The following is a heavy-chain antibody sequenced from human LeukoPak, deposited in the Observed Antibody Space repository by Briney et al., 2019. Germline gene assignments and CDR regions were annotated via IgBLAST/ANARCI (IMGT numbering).Heavy chain of an antibody. D-gene: IGHD3-22*01. CDR2: MNPNSGNT. CDR1: GYTFTSYD. V-gene: IGHV1-8*01. CDR3: ARGRSGSSGYYLADYYYYMDV. J-gene: IGHJ6*03. Sequence: ASVKVSCKASGYTFTSYDINWVRRATGQGLEWMGWMNPNSGNTGYAQKFQGRVTMTRNTSISTAYMELSSLRSEDTAVYYCARGRSGSSGYYLADYYYYMDVWGKGTTVTVSS.